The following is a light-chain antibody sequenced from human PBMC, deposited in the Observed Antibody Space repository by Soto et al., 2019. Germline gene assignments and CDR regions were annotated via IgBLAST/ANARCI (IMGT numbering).Light chain of an antibody. CDR1: QSVLHSSNNKNY. CDR2: WAS. Sequence: DIVVTQSPDSLAASLGERATINCKSSQSVLHSSNNKNYLAWYQQKPGQPPKLLIYWASTRESGVPDRFSGSGSGTDFTLTISGLQAEDVAVYYCQQYHSIPVTFGQGTKLEIK. CDR3: QQYHSIPVT. V-gene: IGKV4-1*01. J-gene: IGKJ2*01.